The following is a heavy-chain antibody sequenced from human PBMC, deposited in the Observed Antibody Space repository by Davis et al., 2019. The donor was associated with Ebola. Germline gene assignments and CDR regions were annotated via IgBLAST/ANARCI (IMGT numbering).Heavy chain of an antibody. V-gene: IGHV3-74*01. J-gene: IGHJ5*02. CDR1: GFTFSSYW. Sequence: GESLKISCAASGFTFSSYWMHWVRQAPGTGLVWVSHINGDGTITNYADSVKGRFTISRDNAKNTLYLQMNSLRVEDAGPYFCARVATDWFDPWGQGTLVTVSS. CDR3: ARVATDWFDP. D-gene: IGHD2-21*02. CDR2: INGDGTIT.